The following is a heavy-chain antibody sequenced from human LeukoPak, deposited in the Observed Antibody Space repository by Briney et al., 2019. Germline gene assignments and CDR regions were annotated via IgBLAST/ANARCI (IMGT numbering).Heavy chain of an antibody. J-gene: IGHJ4*02. CDR3: ARGFLGQQPPNDY. V-gene: IGHV1-69*06. Sequence: ASVKVSCKASGGTFSSYAISWVRQAPGQGLEWMGGIIPIFGTANYAQKFQGRVTITADKSTSTAYMELSSLRSEDTAVYYFARGFLGQQPPNDYWGQGTLVTVSS. D-gene: IGHD3-16*01. CDR2: IIPIFGTA. CDR1: GGTFSSYA.